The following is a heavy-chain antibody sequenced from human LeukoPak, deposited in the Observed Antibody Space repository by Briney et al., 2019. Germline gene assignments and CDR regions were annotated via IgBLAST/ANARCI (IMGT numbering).Heavy chain of an antibody. CDR2: INHSGST. CDR3: ARLYLTLDY. J-gene: IGHJ4*02. D-gene: IGHD2-8*01. CDR1: GGSFSGYY. V-gene: IGHV4-34*01. Sequence: SKTLSLTCAVYGGSFSGYYWSWIRQPPGKGLEWIGEINHSGSTNYNPSLKSRVTISVDTSKNQFSLKLSSVTAADTAVYYCARLYLTLDYWGQGTLVTVSS.